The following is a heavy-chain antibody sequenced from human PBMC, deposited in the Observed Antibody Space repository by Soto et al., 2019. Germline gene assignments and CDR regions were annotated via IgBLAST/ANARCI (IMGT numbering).Heavy chain of an antibody. J-gene: IGHJ4*02. D-gene: IGHD1-26*01. Sequence: LRLSCAASGFTFSSYAMSCVRQAPGKGLEWVSAISGSGGITYYADSVNVRFTISRDNSKNTLYLQMNSLRAEDTSVYYCAKAEWELPSRVYFHXWGQVTLVTVSX. CDR3: AKAEWELPSRVYFHX. CDR2: ISGSGGIT. CDR1: GFTFSSYA. V-gene: IGHV3-23*01.